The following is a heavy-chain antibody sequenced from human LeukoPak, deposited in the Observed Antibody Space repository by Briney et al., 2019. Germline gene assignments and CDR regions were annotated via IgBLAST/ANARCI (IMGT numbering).Heavy chain of an antibody. CDR3: ARDYNYYGSGSYYVRPTFDY. CDR2: INPSGGST. V-gene: IGHV1-46*01. Sequence: ASVKVSCKASGYTFTSYYIHWVRQAPGQGLEWMGIINPSGGSTNYAQKLQGRVTMTTDTSTSTAYMERRSLRSDDTAVYYCARDYNYYGSGSYYVRPTFDYWGQGTLVTVSS. J-gene: IGHJ4*02. D-gene: IGHD3-10*01. CDR1: GYTFTSYY.